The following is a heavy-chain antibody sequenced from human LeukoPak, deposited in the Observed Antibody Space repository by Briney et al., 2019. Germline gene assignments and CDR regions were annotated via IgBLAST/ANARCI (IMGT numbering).Heavy chain of an antibody. J-gene: IGHJ4*02. Sequence: SVKVSCKASGGTFSSYAISWVRQAPGQGLEWMGGIIPIFGTANYAQKFQGRVTITADESTSTAYMELSSLRSEDTAVYYCATGYILWELPGYWGQGTLVTVSS. CDR1: GGTFSSYA. CDR3: ATGYILWELPGY. D-gene: IGHD1-26*01. CDR2: IIPIFGTA. V-gene: IGHV1-69*13.